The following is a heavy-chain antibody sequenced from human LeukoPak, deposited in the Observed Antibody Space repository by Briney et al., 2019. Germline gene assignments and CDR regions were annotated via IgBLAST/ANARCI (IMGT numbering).Heavy chain of an antibody. CDR2: IGGTGTSI. D-gene: IGHD6-19*01. Sequence: GGSLRLSCAASGFTFSTYSMNWVRQAPGKGLEWVSSIGGTGTSIYYADSVKGRFTISRDNPKNSLYLQMNSLRAEDTAVYYCARGQYSSGSGDFDYWGQGTLVTVSS. V-gene: IGHV3-21*01. CDR1: GFTFSTYS. J-gene: IGHJ4*02. CDR3: ARGQYSSGSGDFDY.